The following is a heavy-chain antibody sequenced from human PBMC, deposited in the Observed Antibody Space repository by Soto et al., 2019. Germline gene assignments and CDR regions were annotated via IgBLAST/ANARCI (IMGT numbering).Heavy chain of an antibody. CDR2: INAGNGNT. D-gene: IGHD3-3*01. Sequence: ASVKVSCKASGYTFPSYAMHWVRQAPGQRLEWMGWINAGNGNTKYSQKFQGRVTITRDTSASTAYMELSSLRSEDTAVYYCARAPYYDFWTGTFDYWGQGTLVTVSS. CDR3: ARAPYYDFWTGTFDY. V-gene: IGHV1-3*01. J-gene: IGHJ4*02. CDR1: GYTFPSYA.